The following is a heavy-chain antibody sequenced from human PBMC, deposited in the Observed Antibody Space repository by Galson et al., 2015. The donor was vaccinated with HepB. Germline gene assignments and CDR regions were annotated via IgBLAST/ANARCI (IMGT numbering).Heavy chain of an antibody. Sequence: QSGAEVKKPGESLKISCEGSGYRFSMYWIGWVRQMPGRGLEWMGSIYPSASETRYSPSFQGQVTISADKSISTAYLQWSSLKASDTAMYYCARRQIYGSGLYSMDVWGQGTTFTVSS. V-gene: IGHV5-51*01. D-gene: IGHD2-15*01. CDR2: IYPSASET. CDR3: ARRQIYGSGLYSMDV. J-gene: IGHJ6*02. CDR1: GYRFSMYW.